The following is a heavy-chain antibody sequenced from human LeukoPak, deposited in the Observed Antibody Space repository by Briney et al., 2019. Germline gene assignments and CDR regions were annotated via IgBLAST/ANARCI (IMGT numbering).Heavy chain of an antibody. CDR2: MFYGGNT. CDR1: GGSISSSSYH. CDR3: ARRSPPAAKFNWFDP. V-gene: IGHV4-39*01. Sequence: SETLSLTCTVSGGSISSSSYHWGWIRQPPGEGLEWIGSMFYGGNTYYNPSLKSRVTISVDTSKNQFSLKLSSVTVADTAVYYCARRSPPAAKFNWFDPWGQGTLVTVSS. J-gene: IGHJ5*02. D-gene: IGHD2-2*01.